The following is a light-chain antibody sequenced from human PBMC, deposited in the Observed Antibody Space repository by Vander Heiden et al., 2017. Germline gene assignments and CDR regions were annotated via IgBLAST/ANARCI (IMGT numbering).Light chain of an antibody. CDR2: EVS. Sequence: ALTHPAPVSGPPGQSITISCTGTSSDVGGYNYVSWYQQHPGKAPKLMIYEVSNRPSGVSNRFSGSKSGNTASLTISGLQAEDEADYYCSSYTSSSTLVFGGGTKLTVL. V-gene: IGLV2-14*01. CDR3: SSYTSSSTLV. J-gene: IGLJ3*02. CDR1: SSDVGGYNY.